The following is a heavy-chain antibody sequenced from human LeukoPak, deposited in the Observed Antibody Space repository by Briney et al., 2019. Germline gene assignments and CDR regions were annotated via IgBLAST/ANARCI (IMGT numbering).Heavy chain of an antibody. D-gene: IGHD5-12*01. Sequence: GASVKVSCKASGYTFTGYYMHWVRQAPGQGLEWMGWINPNSGGTNYAQKFQGRVTMTRDTSISTAYMELSRLRSDDTAVYYCARVQAYSGYVQREDYFDYWGQGTLVTVSS. CDR1: GYTFTGYY. CDR2: INPNSGGT. V-gene: IGHV1-2*02. CDR3: ARVQAYSGYVQREDYFDY. J-gene: IGHJ4*02.